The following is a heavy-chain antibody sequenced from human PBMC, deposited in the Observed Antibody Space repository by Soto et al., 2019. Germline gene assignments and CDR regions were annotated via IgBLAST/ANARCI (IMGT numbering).Heavy chain of an antibody. D-gene: IGHD6-19*01. J-gene: IGHJ4*02. Sequence: QVQLVESGGGVVQPGRCLRLSCAAFGFTFSSYGMHWVRQAPGKGLEWVAVISYDGSNKYYADSVKGRFTISRDNSKNTLYLQMNSLRAEDTAVYYCAKEGIAVAGTDWYYFDYWGQGTLVTVSS. V-gene: IGHV3-30*18. CDR2: ISYDGSNK. CDR1: GFTFSSYG. CDR3: AKEGIAVAGTDWYYFDY.